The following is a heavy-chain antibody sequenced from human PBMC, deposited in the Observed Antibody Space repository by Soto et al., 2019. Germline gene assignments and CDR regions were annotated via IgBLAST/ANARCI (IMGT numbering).Heavy chain of an antibody. CDR2: ISSNGHST. V-gene: IGHV3-64*01. CDR1: GFTFSNYA. CDR3: ASRSSGWYFDY. D-gene: IGHD6-19*01. Sequence: GGSLRLSCAASGFTFSNYAMHWVRQAPGKGLEYVSTISSNGHSTDYANSVKGRFTISRDNSKNTLYLQMNSLRAEDTAVYYCASRSSGWYFDYWGQGTLVTVSS. J-gene: IGHJ4*02.